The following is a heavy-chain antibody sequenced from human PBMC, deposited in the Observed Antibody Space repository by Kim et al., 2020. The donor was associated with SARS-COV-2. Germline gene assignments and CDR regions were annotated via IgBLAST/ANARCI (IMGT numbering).Heavy chain of an antibody. D-gene: IGHD6-13*01. J-gene: IGHJ4*02. Sequence: NDYAVSVRSRITINPDTSKDQFSLQLNSVTPEDTAMYYCARGVAAADFDYWGQGTLVTVSS. CDR3: ARGVAAADFDY. V-gene: IGHV6-1*01. CDR2: N.